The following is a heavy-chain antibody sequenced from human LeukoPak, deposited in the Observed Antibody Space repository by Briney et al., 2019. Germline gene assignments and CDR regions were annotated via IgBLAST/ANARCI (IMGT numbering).Heavy chain of an antibody. V-gene: IGHV1-8*01. D-gene: IGHD6-25*01. CDR2: RNPNSANP. CDR1: VYTLTIYV. CDR3: ARAQAPPARTGYGMDV. Sequence: GASIKCSSTAPVYTLTIYVTNWVRRATGQGLEWMGWRNPNSANPGYARQFKGRVTMTRNTSISTAYMTLTSLRSEDTAVYYCARAQAPPARTGYGMDVWGQGNTVTVSS. J-gene: IGHJ6*02.